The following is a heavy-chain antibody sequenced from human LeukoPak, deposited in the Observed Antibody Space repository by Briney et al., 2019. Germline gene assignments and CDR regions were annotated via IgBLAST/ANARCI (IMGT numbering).Heavy chain of an antibody. J-gene: IGHJ4*02. V-gene: IGHV3-30*02. Sequence: GGSLRLSCAASGFIFSTYGMHWVRQAPGKGLEWVAFIQFDGSNEYYADSVKGRFTISRDNSKNTLYLQMNSLRAEDTSVYYCAKDQQLQPFHYWGQGTLVTVSS. CDR3: AKDQQLQPFHY. CDR1: GFIFSTYG. CDR2: IQFDGSNE. D-gene: IGHD2-2*01.